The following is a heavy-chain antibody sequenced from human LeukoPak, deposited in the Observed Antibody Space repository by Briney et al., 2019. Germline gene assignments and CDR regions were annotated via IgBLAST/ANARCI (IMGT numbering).Heavy chain of an antibody. CDR3: ARDYSGSGYELDY. D-gene: IGHD5-12*01. CDR1: GFTFSSYE. CDR2: ISNSGSSI. Sequence: PGGSLRLSCAASGFTFSSYEMNWVRQAPGKGLEWVSYISNSGSSIYYADSVKGRFTISRDNAKNSLFLQMNSLRAEDTAVYYCARDYSGSGYELDYWGQGTLVTVSS. J-gene: IGHJ4*02. V-gene: IGHV3-48*03.